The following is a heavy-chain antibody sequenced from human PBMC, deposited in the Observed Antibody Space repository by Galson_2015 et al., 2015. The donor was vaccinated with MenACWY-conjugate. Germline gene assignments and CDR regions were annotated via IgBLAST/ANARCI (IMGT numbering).Heavy chain of an antibody. CDR3: ARAIAVASQAFDI. Sequence: SLRLSCAASGLTFRTHRMNWVRQAPGKGLEWVSSISGDSIYIFYADSVKGRFTISRDNAKNSLYLQMNSLRAEDTALYYCARAIAVASQAFDIWGQGTMVTVSS. V-gene: IGHV3-21*04. CDR1: GLTFRTHR. D-gene: IGHD6-19*01. J-gene: IGHJ3*02. CDR2: ISGDSIYI.